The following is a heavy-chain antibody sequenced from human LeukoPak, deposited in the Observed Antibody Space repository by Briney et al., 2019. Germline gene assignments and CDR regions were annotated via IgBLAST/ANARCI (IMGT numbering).Heavy chain of an antibody. CDR1: GGSVSGYY. V-gene: IGHV4-4*07. CDR2: IYSTGST. D-gene: IGHD3-3*01. Sequence: PSETLSLTCTVSGGSVSGYYCSWIRQPAGKGLEWIGRIYSTGSTDYNASLKSRVTMSVDTSKNQFSLKLSSVTAADTAVYYCARMSYDRNGEGRANLYYYYMAVWGKGTTVTVSS. J-gene: IGHJ6*03. CDR3: ARMSYDRNGEGRANLYYYYMAV.